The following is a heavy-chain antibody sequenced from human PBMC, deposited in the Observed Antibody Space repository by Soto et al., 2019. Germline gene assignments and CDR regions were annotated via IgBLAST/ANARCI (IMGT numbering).Heavy chain of an antibody. CDR2: INHSGST. J-gene: IGHJ3*02. CDR1: GGSFSGYY. D-gene: IGHD3-22*01. CDR3: ARADDSSGYYYAAFDI. V-gene: IGHV4-34*01. Sequence: SETLSLTCAVYGGSFSGYYWSWIRQPPGKGLEWIGEINHSGSTNYNPSLKSRVTISVDTSKNQFSLKLSSVTAADTAVYYCARADDSSGYYYAAFDIWGQGTMVTVSS.